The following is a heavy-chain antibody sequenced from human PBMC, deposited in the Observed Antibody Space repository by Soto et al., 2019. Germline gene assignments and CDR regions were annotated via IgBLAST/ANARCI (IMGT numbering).Heavy chain of an antibody. V-gene: IGHV1-3*01. CDR1: GYTFTSYA. CDR2: INPGNGNT. Sequence: ASDKVSCQASGYTFTSYAMHWVRQAPGQRLEWMGWINPGNGNTKYSQKFQGRVTITRDTSASTAYMELSSLRSEETAVYYCAMTYCSSTSCYEYYYSYMDVWGKGTTVTVSS. D-gene: IGHD2-2*01. CDR3: AMTYCSSTSCYEYYYSYMDV. J-gene: IGHJ6*03.